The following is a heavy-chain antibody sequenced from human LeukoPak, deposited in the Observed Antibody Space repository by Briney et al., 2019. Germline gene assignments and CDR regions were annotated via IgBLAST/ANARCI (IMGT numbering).Heavy chain of an antibody. D-gene: IGHD2-2*01. CDR3: ARDIRRVPAAIDY. Sequence: GESLRLSCAASGFTLSSSAMTWVRQAPGKGLEWVSAISGSDYTTYYADSVKGRFTISRDNSKNTLYLQMNSLRADDTAVYYCARDIRRVPAAIDYWGQGTLVTVSS. CDR2: ISGSDYTT. V-gene: IGHV3-23*01. J-gene: IGHJ4*02. CDR1: GFTLSSSA.